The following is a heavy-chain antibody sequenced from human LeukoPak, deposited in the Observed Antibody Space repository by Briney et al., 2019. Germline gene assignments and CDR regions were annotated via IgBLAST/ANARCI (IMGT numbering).Heavy chain of an antibody. V-gene: IGHV4-34*01. CDR2: INHSGST. D-gene: IGHD6-19*01. CDR1: YGSFSEYC. Sequence: SETLSLTCGVYYGSFSEYCWSWIRQPAGKGLEWIGEINHSGSTNYNPSLKSRVTIAVDTSKNQFALNLSSVTAADTAVYYCARGIAVPRYFQHWGQGTLVTVSS. CDR3: ARGIAVPRYFQH. J-gene: IGHJ1*01.